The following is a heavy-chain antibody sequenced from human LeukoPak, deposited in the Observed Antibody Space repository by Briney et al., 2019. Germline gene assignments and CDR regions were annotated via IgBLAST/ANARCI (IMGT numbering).Heavy chain of an antibody. CDR1: GYTFTGYY. CDR2: INPNSGGT. V-gene: IGHV1-2*02. D-gene: IGHD3-10*01. CDR3: AREDYGSGSYYNLPRWFDP. J-gene: IGHJ5*02. Sequence: GASVKVSCKASGYTFTGYYMHWVRQAPGQGLEWMGWINPNSGGTNYAQKLQGRVTMTRDTSISTAYMELSRLRSDDTAVYYCAREDYGSGSYYNLPRWFDPWGQGTLVTVSS.